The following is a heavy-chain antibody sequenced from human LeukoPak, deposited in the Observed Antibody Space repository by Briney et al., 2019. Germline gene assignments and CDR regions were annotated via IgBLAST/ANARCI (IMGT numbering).Heavy chain of an antibody. CDR2: IRYDGSNK. CDR1: GFTFSSYG. CDR3: AKEPAETIAAAGTGAFDY. D-gene: IGHD6-13*01. V-gene: IGHV3-30*02. J-gene: IGHJ4*02. Sequence: GGSLRLSCAASGFTFSSYGMHWVRQAPGKGLEWVAFIRYDGSNKYYADSVRSRFTISRDNSKNTLYLQMNSLRAEDTAVYYCAKEPAETIAAAGTGAFDYWGQGTLVTVSS.